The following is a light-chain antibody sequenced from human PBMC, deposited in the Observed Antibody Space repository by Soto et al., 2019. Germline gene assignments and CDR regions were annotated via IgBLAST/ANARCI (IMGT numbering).Light chain of an antibody. CDR3: QKYNSAPFT. CDR2: AAS. Sequence: EIQMTQSPPSLSVSLGDRVTITCRASQGISSYLVWYQQKPGKVPRLLIYAASTLLTGVPSRFSGSGSGTDFTLIISSLQPEDVAIYYCQKYNSAPFTFGPGTKVDIK. V-gene: IGKV1-27*01. CDR1: QGISSY. J-gene: IGKJ3*01.